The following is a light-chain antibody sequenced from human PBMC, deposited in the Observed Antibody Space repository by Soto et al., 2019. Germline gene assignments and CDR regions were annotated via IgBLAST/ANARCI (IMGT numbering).Light chain of an antibody. CDR1: SSDVGGYNY. J-gene: IGLJ1*01. CDR3: SSYAGSNKSV. Sequence: QSALTQPPSASGSPGQSVTISCTGTSSDVGGYNYVSWYQQHPGKAHKLMIYEVSKRPSGVADRFSGSKSGNTASLTVSGLQPEDEADYYCSSYAGSNKSVFGTGTKLTVL. V-gene: IGLV2-8*01. CDR2: EVS.